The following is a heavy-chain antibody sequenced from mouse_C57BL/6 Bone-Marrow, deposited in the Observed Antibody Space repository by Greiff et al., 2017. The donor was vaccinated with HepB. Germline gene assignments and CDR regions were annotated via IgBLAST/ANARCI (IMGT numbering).Heavy chain of an antibody. D-gene: IGHD2-4*01. V-gene: IGHV1-22*01. J-gene: IGHJ3*01. Sequence: VQLKESGPELVKPGASVKMSCKASGYTFTDYNMHWVKQSHGKSLEWIGYINPNNGGTSYNQKFKGKATLTVNKSSSTAYMELRSLTSEDSAVYYCARDGGSYDYDGPFAYWGQGTLVTVSA. CDR1: GYTFTDYN. CDR2: INPNNGGT. CDR3: ARDGGSYDYDGPFAY.